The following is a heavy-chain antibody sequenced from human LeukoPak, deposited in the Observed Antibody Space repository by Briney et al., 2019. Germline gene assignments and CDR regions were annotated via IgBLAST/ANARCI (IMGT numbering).Heavy chain of an antibody. CDR1: GYIFTNYW. J-gene: IGHJ4*02. CDR2: IYPGDSDT. CDR3: ARLGTGDTSMVTPLHY. V-gene: IGHV5-51*01. D-gene: IGHD5-18*01. Sequence: GESLKISCKGSGYIFTNYWIGWVRQMPGKGLEWMGIIYPGDSDTRYSTSFQGPVTISADKSISTAYLQWSSLKASDTAMYNCARLGTGDTSMVTPLHYWGQGTLVTVSS.